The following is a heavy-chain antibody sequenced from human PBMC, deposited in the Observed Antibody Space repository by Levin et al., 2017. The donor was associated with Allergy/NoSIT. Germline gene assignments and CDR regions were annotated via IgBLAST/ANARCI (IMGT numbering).Heavy chain of an antibody. CDR1: GFTVSSNY. CDR3: ARDSLRRVLSPGSHQYYYYGMDV. D-gene: IGHD2/OR15-2a*01. Sequence: GGSLRLSCAASGFTVSSNYMSWVRQAPGKGLEWVSVIYSGGSTYYADSVKGRFTISRDNSKNTLYLQMNSLRAEDTAVYYCARDSLRRVLSPGSHQYYYYGMDVWGQGTTVTVSS. CDR2: IYSGGST. V-gene: IGHV3-53*01. J-gene: IGHJ6*02.